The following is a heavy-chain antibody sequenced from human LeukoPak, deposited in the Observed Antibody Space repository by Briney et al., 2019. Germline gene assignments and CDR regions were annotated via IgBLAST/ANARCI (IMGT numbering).Heavy chain of an antibody. D-gene: IGHD2-21*02. CDR1: GFTFSSYS. Sequence: GGSLRLSCAASGFTFSSYSMNWVRQAPGKGLEWVSSISSSSSYIYYADSVKGRSTISRDNAKNSLYLQMNSLRAEDTAVYYCARDGALVVTATYWYFDLWGRGTLVTVSS. CDR3: ARDGALVVTATYWYFDL. CDR2: ISSSSSYI. J-gene: IGHJ2*01. V-gene: IGHV3-21*01.